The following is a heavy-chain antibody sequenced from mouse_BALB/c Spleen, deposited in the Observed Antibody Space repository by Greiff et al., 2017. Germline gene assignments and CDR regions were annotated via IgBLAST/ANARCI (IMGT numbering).Heavy chain of an antibody. CDR3: ARSYGSSFAY. D-gene: IGHD1-1*01. V-gene: IGHV1-84*02. CDR2: IYPGSGNT. CDR1: GYTFTDYY. J-gene: IGHJ3*01. Sequence: QVQLKESGPELVKPGASVKISCKASGYTFTDYYINWVKQKPGQGLEWIGWIYPGSGNTKYNEKFKGKATLTVDTSSSTAYMQLSSLTSEDTAVYFCARSYGSSFAYWGQGTLVTVSA.